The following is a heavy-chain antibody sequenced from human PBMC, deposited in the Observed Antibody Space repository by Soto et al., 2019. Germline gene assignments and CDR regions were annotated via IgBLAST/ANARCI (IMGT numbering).Heavy chain of an antibody. CDR3: EREEYYYGSGAFFDY. V-gene: IGHV1-69*08. D-gene: IGHD3-10*01. Sequence: QVQLVQSGAEVKKPGSSVKVSCKASGGTFSSYTISWVRQAPGQGLEWMGRIIPILGIANYAQKFQGRVTITADKSTSTAYKGLSSLRSEDTAVYYCEREEYYYGSGAFFDYWGQGTLVTVSS. J-gene: IGHJ4*02. CDR1: GGTFSSYT. CDR2: IIPILGIA.